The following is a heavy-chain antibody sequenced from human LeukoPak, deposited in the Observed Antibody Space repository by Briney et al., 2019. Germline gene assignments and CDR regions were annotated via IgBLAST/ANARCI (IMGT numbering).Heavy chain of an antibody. CDR1: GFTFDDYA. CDR3: AKAGYSYGYGY. D-gene: IGHD5-18*01. Sequence: GGSLRLSCAASGFTFDDYAMHWVRQAPGKGLEWVSLISGDGGSTYYADSVKGRFTISRDNSKNSLYLQMNSLRTEDTALCYCAKAGYSYGYGYWGQGTLVTVSS. CDR2: ISGDGGST. J-gene: IGHJ4*02. V-gene: IGHV3-43*02.